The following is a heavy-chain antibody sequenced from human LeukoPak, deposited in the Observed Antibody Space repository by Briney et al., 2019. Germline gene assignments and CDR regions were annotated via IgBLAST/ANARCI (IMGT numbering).Heavy chain of an antibody. D-gene: IGHD4-17*01. J-gene: IGHJ4*02. V-gene: IGHV3-21*01. CDR2: ISSSSSYI. CDR1: GFTFSSYS. CDR3: ARDGYGDPRSNFDY. Sequence: GGSLRLSCAASGFTFSSYSMNWVRQAPGKGLEWVSSISSSSSYIYYADSVKGRFTISRDNAKNSLYLQMNSLRAEDTAVYYCARDGYGDPRSNFDYWGQGTLVTVSS.